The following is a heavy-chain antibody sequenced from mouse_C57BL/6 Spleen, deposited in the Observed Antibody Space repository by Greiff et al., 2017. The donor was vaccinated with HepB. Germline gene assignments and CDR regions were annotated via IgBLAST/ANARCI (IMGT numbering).Heavy chain of an antibody. D-gene: IGHD1-1*01. CDR1: GFNIKDYY. CDR3: ARHGSSPWFAY. J-gene: IGHJ3*01. Sequence: QVQLKESGAELVRPGASVKLSCTASGFNIKDYYMHWVKQRPEQGLEWIGEIYPRSGNTYYNEKFKGKATLTADKSSSTAYMELRSLTSEDSAVYFCARHGSSPWFAYWGQGTLVTVSA. V-gene: IGHV1-81*01. CDR2: IYPRSGNT.